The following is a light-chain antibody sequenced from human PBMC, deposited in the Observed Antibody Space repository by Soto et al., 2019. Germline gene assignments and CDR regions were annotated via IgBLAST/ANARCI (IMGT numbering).Light chain of an antibody. V-gene: IGKV3-20*01. J-gene: IGKJ1*01. CDR2: GAS. CDR1: QSVTNNY. CDR3: QQYGSSPPT. Sequence: EIVLTQSQGTLSLSPGERATLSCRASQSVTNNYLAWYQRKPGQAPRLLIYGASNRAPDIPGRFSGSGSGTDFTLTITRLQPGDFALYYCQQYGSSPPTFGQGTQVDIK.